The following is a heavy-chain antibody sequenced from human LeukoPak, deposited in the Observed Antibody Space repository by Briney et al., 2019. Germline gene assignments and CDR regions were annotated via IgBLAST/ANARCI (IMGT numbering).Heavy chain of an antibody. CDR1: GGSISSYY. V-gene: IGHV4-59*08. CDR2: IYHSGST. Sequence: SETLSLTCTVSGGSISSYYWSWIRQPPGKGLEWIGYIYHSGSTNYNPSLKSRVTISVDTSKNQFSLKLSSVTAADTAVYYCARHVAYGDYHFDSWAREPWSPSPQ. CDR3: ARHVAYGDYHFDS. J-gene: IGHJ4*02. D-gene: IGHD2-21*02.